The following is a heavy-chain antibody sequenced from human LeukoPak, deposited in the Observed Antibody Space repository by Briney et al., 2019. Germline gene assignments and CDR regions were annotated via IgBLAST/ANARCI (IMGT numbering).Heavy chain of an antibody. D-gene: IGHD6-19*01. CDR2: IKQDGSEK. J-gene: IGHJ4*02. V-gene: IGHV3-7*01. Sequence: GGPLRLSCAASGFTSSSYWMTWVRQAPGKGPEWVANIKQDGSEKYYVSSVKGRFTISRDNANNSLYLQMNSLRAEDTAVYYCARGESGWYYWGQGTLVTVSS. CDR3: ARGESGWYY. CDR1: GFTSSSYW.